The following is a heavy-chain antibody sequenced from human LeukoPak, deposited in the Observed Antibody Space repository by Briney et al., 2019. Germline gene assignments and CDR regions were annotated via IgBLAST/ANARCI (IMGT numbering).Heavy chain of an antibody. CDR2: ILGSGGGDTT. CDR1: GFTFASYA. J-gene: IGHJ3*02. D-gene: IGHD1-26*01. V-gene: IGHV3-23*01. Sequence: GGSLRLSCAASGFTFASYAMSWVRLAPGKGLEWVSSILGSGGGDTTYYADSVKGRFTISRDNSKNTLYLQMNSLRAEDTAVYYCAKGSWSGTYIAAFDIWGQGTMVTVSS. CDR3: AKGSWSGTYIAAFDI.